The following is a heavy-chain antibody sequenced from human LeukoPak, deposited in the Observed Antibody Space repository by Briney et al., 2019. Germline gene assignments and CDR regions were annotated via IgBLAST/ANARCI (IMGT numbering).Heavy chain of an antibody. CDR2: IRSKAYGGTT. CDR1: GFTFGDYA. CDR3: TRGWRGYPDY. D-gene: IGHD5-18*01. Sequence: GGSLRLSCTASGFTFGDYAMGWFRQAPGKGLEWVGFIRSKAYGGTTEYAASVKGRFTISRDDSKSIAYLQMNSLKTEDTAVYYCTRGWRGYPDYWGQGTLVTVSS. V-gene: IGHV3-49*03. J-gene: IGHJ4*02.